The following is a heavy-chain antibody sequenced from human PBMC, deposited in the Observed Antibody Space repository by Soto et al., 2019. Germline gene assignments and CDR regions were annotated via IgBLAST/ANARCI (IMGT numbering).Heavy chain of an antibody. CDR1: GFTFSDYY. D-gene: IGHD3-22*01. CDR3: AGTIDRYYYDRGAFDI. CDR2: ISSSGSTI. Sequence: GGSLRLSCAASGFTFSDYYMSWIRQAPGKGLEWVSYISSSGSTIYYADSVKGRFTISRDNAKNSLYLQMNSLRAEDTAVYYCAGTIDRYYYDRGAFDIWGQGTMVTVSS. J-gene: IGHJ3*02. V-gene: IGHV3-11*01.